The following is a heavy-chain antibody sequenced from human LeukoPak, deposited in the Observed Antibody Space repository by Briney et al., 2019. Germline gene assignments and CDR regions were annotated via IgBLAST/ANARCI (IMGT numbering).Heavy chain of an antibody. Sequence: PSETLSLTCTVSGGSISSYYWSWIRQPPGKGLECIGYIYYSGTTNYNPSLKSRVTISVDTSKNQFSLRLSSVTAADTAVYYCARVTYDSSGFLFDSWGQGALVTVSS. D-gene: IGHD3-22*01. CDR3: ARVTYDSSGFLFDS. CDR2: IYYSGTT. V-gene: IGHV4-59*01. J-gene: IGHJ4*02. CDR1: GGSISSYY.